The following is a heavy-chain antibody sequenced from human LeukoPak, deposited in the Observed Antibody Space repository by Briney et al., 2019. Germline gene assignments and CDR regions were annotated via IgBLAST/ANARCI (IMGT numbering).Heavy chain of an antibody. CDR3: ARQKDTAMVYFDY. D-gene: IGHD5-18*01. J-gene: IGHJ4*02. Sequence: SETLSLTCTVSGGSISSSSYYWGWIRQPPGKGLEWIGSIYYSGSTKYNPSLKSRVTISVDTSKNQFSLKLSSVTAADTAVYYCARQKDTAMVYFDYWGQGTLVTVSS. V-gene: IGHV4-39*07. CDR1: GGSISSSSYY. CDR2: IYYSGST.